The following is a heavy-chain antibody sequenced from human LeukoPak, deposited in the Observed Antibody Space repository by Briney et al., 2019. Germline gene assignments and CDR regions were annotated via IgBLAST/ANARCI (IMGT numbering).Heavy chain of an antibody. CDR1: GYTFTSYW. J-gene: IGHJ4*02. CDR3: ARHKAGNGWDLDY. CDR2: IYPGDSDT. D-gene: IGHD6-19*01. Sequence: GESLKISCKGSGYTFTSYWIGWVRQMPGKGLESMGFIYPGDSDTRYSPSFEGQVTISADKSIGTAYLQWSSLKASDTAMYYCARHKAGNGWDLDYWGQGTLVTVSS. V-gene: IGHV5-51*01.